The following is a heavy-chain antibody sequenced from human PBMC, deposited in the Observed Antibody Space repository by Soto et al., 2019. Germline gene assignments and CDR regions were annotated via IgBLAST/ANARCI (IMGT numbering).Heavy chain of an antibody. V-gene: IGHV4-59*13. J-gene: IGHJ4*02. CDR2: FSSTGST. CDR3: ARGGGSRYHNHEFDF. D-gene: IGHD2-2*01. Sequence: SETLSLTCAVSGASINYYYWNWIRRPPGKGLEWIGSFSSTGSTNYNPSLKSRVTISGDTSKNQFSLTLSSVTAADTAAYYCARGGGSRYHNHEFDFWGQGTLVTVSS. CDR1: GASINYYY.